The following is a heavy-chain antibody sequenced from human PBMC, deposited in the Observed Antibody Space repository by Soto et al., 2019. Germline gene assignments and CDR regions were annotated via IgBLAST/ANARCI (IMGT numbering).Heavy chain of an antibody. Sequence: SETLSLTCTVSGGSISSYYWSWIRQPPGKGLEWIRYIYYSGSTNYNPSLKSRVTISVDTSKNQFSLKLSSVTAADTAVYYCARGSGVRRGGYDFWSGPRLDAFDIWCQGTMVTVSS. CDR3: ARGSGVRRGGYDFWSGPRLDAFDI. V-gene: IGHV4-59*01. CDR1: GGSISSYY. D-gene: IGHD3-3*01. J-gene: IGHJ3*02. CDR2: IYYSGST.